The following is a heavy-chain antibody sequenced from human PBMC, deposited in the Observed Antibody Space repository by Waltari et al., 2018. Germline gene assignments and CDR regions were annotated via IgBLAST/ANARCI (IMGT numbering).Heavy chain of an antibody. CDR2: IYYSGST. Sequence: QVQLQESGPGLVKPSETLSLTCTVSGGSISSYYWSWIRQPPGKGLEWIGYIYYSGSTNYNPSLKSRVTISVDTSKNQFSLKLSSVTAADTAVYYCARHNDNYFDYWGQGTLVTVSS. CDR3: ARHNDNYFDY. V-gene: IGHV4-59*08. CDR1: GGSISSYY. J-gene: IGHJ4*02. D-gene: IGHD3-22*01.